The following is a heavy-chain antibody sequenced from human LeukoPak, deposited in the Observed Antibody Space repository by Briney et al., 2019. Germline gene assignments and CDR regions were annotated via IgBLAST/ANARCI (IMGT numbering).Heavy chain of an antibody. J-gene: IGHJ4*02. CDR2: IYHSGST. CDR3: ARSQIPLLSIAVAPYYFDY. D-gene: IGHD6-19*01. CDR1: GGSISSGGYS. V-gene: IGHV4-30-2*01. Sequence: SQTLSLTCAVSGGSISSGGYSWSWIRQPPGKGLEWIGYIYHSGSTYYNPSLKSRVNISVDRSKNQFSLKLSSVTAADTAVYYCARSQIPLLSIAVAPYYFDYWGQGTLVTVSS.